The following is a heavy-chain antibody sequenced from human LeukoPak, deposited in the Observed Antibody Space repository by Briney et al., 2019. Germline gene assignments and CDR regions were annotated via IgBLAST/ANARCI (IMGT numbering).Heavy chain of an antibody. Sequence: PGGSLRLSCAASGFTFGSYAMSWVRQAPGKGLEWVSAISGSGGSTYYADSVKGRFTISRDNSKNTLFLQMNSLRAEDTAVYYCAKDLYCSITICYLYDSWGQGTLVTVSS. V-gene: IGHV3-23*01. CDR3: AKDLYCSITICYLYDS. D-gene: IGHD2-2*01. CDR2: ISGSGGST. J-gene: IGHJ4*02. CDR1: GFTFGSYA.